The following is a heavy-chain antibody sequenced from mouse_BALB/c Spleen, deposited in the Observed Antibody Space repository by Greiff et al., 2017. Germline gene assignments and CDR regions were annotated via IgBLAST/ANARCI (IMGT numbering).Heavy chain of an antibody. CDR2: IYPGGGYT. CDR3: APYYYDSDCYFDV. V-gene: IGHV1-63*02. J-gene: IGHJ1*01. D-gene: IGHD1-1*01. Sequence: QVQLKQSGAELVRPGTSVKISCKASGYTFTNYWLGWVKQRPGHGLEWIGDIYPGGGYTNYNEKFKGKATLTADTSSSTAYMQLSSLTSEDSAVYFCAPYYYDSDCYFDVWGAGTTVTVSS. CDR1: GYTFTNYW.